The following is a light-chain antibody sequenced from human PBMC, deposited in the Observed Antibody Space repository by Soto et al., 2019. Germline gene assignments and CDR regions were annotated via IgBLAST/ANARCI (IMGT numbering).Light chain of an antibody. CDR1: QSVTTY. V-gene: IGKV3-11*01. CDR3: QQRSNWPPRLT. CDR2: DAS. J-gene: IGKJ4*01. Sequence: EIVLTQSPATLSLSPGERATLSCRASQSVTTYLAWYQQKPGQAPRLLIYDASNRATGIPARFSGSGSGTDFTLTISSLEPEDFAVYYCQQRSNWPPRLTFGGGTKVEIK.